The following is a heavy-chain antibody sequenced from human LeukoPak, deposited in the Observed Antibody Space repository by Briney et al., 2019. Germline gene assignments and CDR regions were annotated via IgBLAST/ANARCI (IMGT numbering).Heavy chain of an antibody. CDR2: INWNGGST. J-gene: IGHJ4*02. D-gene: IGHD6-13*01. Sequence: GGSLRLSCAASGFTFDDYGMSWVRHAPGKGLEWVSGINWNGGSTGYADSVKGRFTISRDNAKNSLYLQMNSLRAEDTALYYCARDGSSSWFVDYWGQGTLVTVSS. CDR3: ARDGSSSWFVDY. CDR1: GFTFDDYG. V-gene: IGHV3-20*04.